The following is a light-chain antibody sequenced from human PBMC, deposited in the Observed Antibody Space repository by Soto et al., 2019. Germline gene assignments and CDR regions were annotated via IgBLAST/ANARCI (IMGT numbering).Light chain of an antibody. CDR1: QSIRNW. J-gene: IGKJ1*01. CDR2: QAS. V-gene: IGKV1-5*03. CDR3: QRYNGNSRT. Sequence: FQMTQSPSTLSASVGDTVTITCRASQSIRNWLAWYQQKPGEAPKLLIYQASSLASGVPSRFTGSGSGTEFSLTVASLKPYDFATYYCQRYNGNSRTFGQGIMVEIK.